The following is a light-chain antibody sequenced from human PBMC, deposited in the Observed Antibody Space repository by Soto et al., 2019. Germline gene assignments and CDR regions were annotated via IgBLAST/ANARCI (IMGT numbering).Light chain of an antibody. V-gene: IGKV3-20*01. J-gene: IGKJ3*01. Sequence: EIVMTQSPGTLSLSPGETATLSCRASQSVSSNYVAWFHQKPGQAPRLLIYGASSRATGVPDRFSASGSGTYFTLTISRLEPEDLAVYYCQQYGRSPFTFGPGTKVDIK. CDR1: QSVSSNY. CDR3: QQYGRSPFT. CDR2: GAS.